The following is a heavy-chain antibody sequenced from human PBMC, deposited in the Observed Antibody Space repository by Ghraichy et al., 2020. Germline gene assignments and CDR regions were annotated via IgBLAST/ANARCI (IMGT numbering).Heavy chain of an antibody. V-gene: IGHV3-7*03. Sequence: GGSLRLSCAGSGLMFSNNWMGWVRQAPGKGLEWVANINQRGSEKYYVDSVKGRFIITRDNAKSSLYLQMNGLRLEDTAVYYCARDGDSSGPDLDLWGQGTLVTVSS. CDR2: INQRGSEK. CDR3: ARDGDSSGPDLDL. D-gene: IGHD3-22*01. CDR1: GLMFSNNW. J-gene: IGHJ5*02.